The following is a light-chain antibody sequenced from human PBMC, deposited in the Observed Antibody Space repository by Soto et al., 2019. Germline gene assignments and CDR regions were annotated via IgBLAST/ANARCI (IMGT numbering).Light chain of an antibody. V-gene: IGKV1-39*01. Sequence: DIQMTQSPSCLSASVGDRVTITWRASQSISRYLNWYQQKPGKAPKLLIYAASSLQSEVPSRFSGSGSGTDFTLTISSLQPEDFATYYCQESYSTPLFTFGPGTKVDIK. CDR3: QESYSTPLFT. J-gene: IGKJ3*01. CDR2: AAS. CDR1: QSISRY.